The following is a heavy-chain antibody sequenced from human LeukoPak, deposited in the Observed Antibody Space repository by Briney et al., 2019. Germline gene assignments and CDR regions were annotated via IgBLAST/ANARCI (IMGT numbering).Heavy chain of an antibody. CDR1: GFTFSSYS. CDR3: ARVLTMVRGRTDY. D-gene: IGHD3-10*01. J-gene: IGHJ4*02. V-gene: IGHV3-21*04. Sequence: PGGSLRLSCAASGFTFSSYSMNWVRQAPGKGLEWVSSISSSSSYIYYADSVKGRFTISRDNAKNSLYLQMNSLRAEDTAVYYCARVLTMVRGRTDYWGQGTLVTVSS. CDR2: ISSSSSYI.